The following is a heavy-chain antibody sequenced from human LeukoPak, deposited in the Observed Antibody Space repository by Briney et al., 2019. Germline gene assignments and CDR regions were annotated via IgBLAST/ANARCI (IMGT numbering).Heavy chain of an antibody. CDR2: VSESSDTI. CDR3: ARRYDY. J-gene: IGHJ4*02. V-gene: IGHV3-48*01. CDR1: GFTFNTYS. Sequence: GGSLRLSCAASGFTFNTYSMNWVRQAPGKGLEWISYVSESSDTIYYADSVKGRFTISRDNAKNSLYLQMNSLRAEDTALYYCARRYDYWGQGTLVTVSS.